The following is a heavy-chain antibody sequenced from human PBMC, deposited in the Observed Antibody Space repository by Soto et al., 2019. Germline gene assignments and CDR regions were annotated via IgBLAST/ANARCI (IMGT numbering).Heavy chain of an antibody. J-gene: IGHJ6*02. CDR3: AVLGDFQSYYLGMNV. Sequence: KPSETLSLTCTVSGASMSSYSWSWIRQPAGKGLEWIGRIYASGSTNYNPSLKSRVTISVDTSNNQFSLRLTSVSAADTAVYYCAVLGDFQSYYLGMNVWGQGTPVTVSS. CDR1: GASMSSYS. V-gene: IGHV4-4*07. CDR2: IYASGST. D-gene: IGHD3-22*01.